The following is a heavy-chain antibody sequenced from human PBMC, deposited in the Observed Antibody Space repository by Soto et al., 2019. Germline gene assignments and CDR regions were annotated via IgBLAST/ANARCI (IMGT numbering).Heavy chain of an antibody. J-gene: IGHJ6*02. D-gene: IGHD3-10*01. CDR3: ARADGLGVNASYYGMDV. Sequence: QVQLVESGGGVVQPGRSLRLSCAASGFTFSSYGMHWVRQAPGKGLEWVAVIWYDGSNKYYADSVKGRFTISIDNSKNSLYLHMNSLRVEDTAVYYCARADGLGVNASYYGMDVWGQGTTVTVSS. CDR1: GFTFSSYG. CDR2: IWYDGSNK. V-gene: IGHV3-33*01.